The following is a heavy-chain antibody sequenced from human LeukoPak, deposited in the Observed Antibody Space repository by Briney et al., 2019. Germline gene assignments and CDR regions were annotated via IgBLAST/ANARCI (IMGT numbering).Heavy chain of an antibody. V-gene: IGHV4-34*01. CDR1: GVSFNDYY. D-gene: IGHD4-17*01. J-gene: IGHJ4*02. CDR3: TRMTTGHDY. CDR2: INHSGYT. Sequence: PSETLSLTCAVSGVSFNDYYWSWVRQTPGRGLEWIGEINHSGYTNDSPSLKSRVTHSIDTSRKQFSLNLRSVTVAGTGIYYCTRMTTGHDYWGQGTLVTVSS.